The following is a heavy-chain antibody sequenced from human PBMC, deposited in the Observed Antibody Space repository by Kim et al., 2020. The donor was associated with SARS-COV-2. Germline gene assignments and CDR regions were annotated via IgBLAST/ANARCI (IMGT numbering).Heavy chain of an antibody. Sequence: YAQKFQGRVTMTRNTSISTVYMELSSLGSAATAVYYCARGRLESWSCYDDWGQGTLVTVSS. CDR3: ARGRLESWSCYDD. V-gene: IGHV1-8*01. D-gene: IGHD2-15*01. J-gene: IGHJ4*02.